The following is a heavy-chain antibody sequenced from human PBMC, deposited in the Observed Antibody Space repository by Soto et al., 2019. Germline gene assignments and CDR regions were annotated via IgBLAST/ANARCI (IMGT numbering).Heavy chain of an antibody. CDR2: INSDGSST. D-gene: IGHD4-4*01. Sequence: GGSLRLSCAASGFPFSSYWMHWVRQAPGKGLVWVSRINSDGSSTSYADSVKGRFTISRDNAKNTLYLQMNSLRAEDTAVYYCARDLRSNYDERPGGWFDPWGQGTLVTVSS. J-gene: IGHJ5*02. V-gene: IGHV3-74*01. CDR3: ARDLRSNYDERPGGWFDP. CDR1: GFPFSSYW.